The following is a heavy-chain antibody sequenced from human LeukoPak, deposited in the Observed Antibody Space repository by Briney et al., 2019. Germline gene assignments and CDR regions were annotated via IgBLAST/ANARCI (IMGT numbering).Heavy chain of an antibody. D-gene: IGHD5-18*01. Sequence: GASVKVSCKASGYTFTSYGISWARQAPGQGLEWMGWINPNSGGTNYAQKFQGRVTMTRDTSISTAYMELSRLRSDDTAVYYCARFRGYSYGYWVDYWGQGTLVTVSS. CDR1: GYTFTSYG. CDR2: INPNSGGT. J-gene: IGHJ4*02. V-gene: IGHV1-2*02. CDR3: ARFRGYSYGYWVDY.